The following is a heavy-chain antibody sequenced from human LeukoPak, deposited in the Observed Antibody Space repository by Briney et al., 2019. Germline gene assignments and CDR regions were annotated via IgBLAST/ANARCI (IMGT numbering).Heavy chain of an antibody. D-gene: IGHD3-22*01. CDR1: GFTFSSYS. CDR3: ARVGSSGSCPDY. V-gene: IGHV3-21*01. CDR2: ISSRSSYI. Sequence: PGGSLSLSCAASGFTFSSYSMNWLRQAPGKGLEWVSSISSRSSYIYYADSVKGRFTISRDNAKNSLSLQMNSLSAEDTAVYYFARVGSSGSCPDYWGQGTLVTVSS. J-gene: IGHJ4*02.